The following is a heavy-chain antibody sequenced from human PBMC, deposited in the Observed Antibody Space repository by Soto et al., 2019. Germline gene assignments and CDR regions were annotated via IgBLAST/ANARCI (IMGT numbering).Heavy chain of an antibody. V-gene: IGHV3-30*18. J-gene: IGHJ4*02. CDR1: GFTFSSYG. Sequence: QVQLVESGGGVVQPGRSLRLSCAASGFTFSSYGMHWVRQAPGKGLEWVEIISYDRINKYYANSVKGRVTISRDNYKNQMYLQMNSLRAEDTAVYYCAKSMYTWNDGFFDYWGQGTLVTVSS. CDR3: AKSMYTWNDGFFDY. CDR2: ISYDRINK. D-gene: IGHD1-1*01.